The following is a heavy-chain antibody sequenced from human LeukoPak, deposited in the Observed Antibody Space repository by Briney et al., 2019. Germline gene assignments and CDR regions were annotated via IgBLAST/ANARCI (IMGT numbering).Heavy chain of an antibody. J-gene: IGHJ6*03. V-gene: IGHV1-8*01. CDR3: ARGVNWGLYYSYYMDV. D-gene: IGHD7-27*01. CDR2: MNPNSGNT. CDR1: GYTFTSYD. Sequence: ASVKVSCKASGYTFTSYDINWVRQATGQGLEWMGWMNPNSGNTGYAQKFQGRVTMTRNTSISTAYMELSSLRSEDTAVYYCARGVNWGLYYSYYMDVWGKGTTVTISS.